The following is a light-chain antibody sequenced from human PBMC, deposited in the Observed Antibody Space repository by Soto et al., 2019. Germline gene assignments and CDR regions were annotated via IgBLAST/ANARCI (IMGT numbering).Light chain of an antibody. CDR1: QSVSSSY. CDR2: GAS. Sequence: EIVLTQSPGTLSLSPGERATLSCRASQSVSSSYLAWYQQKPGQAPRLLIYGASSRATGIPDRFSGSGSGTDFTLTISRLEPVDFAVYYCQQYGSSPPETFGQGTKLEIK. J-gene: IGKJ2*01. V-gene: IGKV3-20*01. CDR3: QQYGSSPPET.